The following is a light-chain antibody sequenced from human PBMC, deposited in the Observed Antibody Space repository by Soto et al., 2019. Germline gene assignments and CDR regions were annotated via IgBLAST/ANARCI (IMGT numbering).Light chain of an antibody. CDR1: QNIGTS. Sequence: EIVLTQSPATLSLSPGERATLSCRAGQNIGTSLGLSQQKPGQSPRLLIYDASHRATGVPARFSGSGSGTDFTLTISSLEPEDFAVYYCQQHSHWPPWTFGQGTKVDI. CDR2: DAS. J-gene: IGKJ1*01. CDR3: QQHSHWPPWT. V-gene: IGKV3-11*01.